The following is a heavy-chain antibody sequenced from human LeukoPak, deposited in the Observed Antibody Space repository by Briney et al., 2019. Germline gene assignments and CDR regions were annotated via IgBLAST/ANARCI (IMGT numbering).Heavy chain of an antibody. CDR1: GYSFTSYW. Sequence: GGALKISCKGSGYSFTSYWIGWGRPMPGKGVEGMGIIYPGESDTRYSPSFQGQVTISADKSISTAYLQWSSLKASDTAMYYCARQVVVPAAFDYWGQGTLVTVSS. D-gene: IGHD2-2*01. CDR3: ARQVVVPAAFDY. J-gene: IGHJ4*02. CDR2: IYPGESDT. V-gene: IGHV5-51*01.